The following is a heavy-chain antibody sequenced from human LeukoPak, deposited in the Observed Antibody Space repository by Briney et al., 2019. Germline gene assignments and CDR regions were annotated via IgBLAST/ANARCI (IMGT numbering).Heavy chain of an antibody. CDR1: GYTFTSYG. CDR3: ARDRALFYYGSGSCSIDY. CDR2: ISAYNGNT. D-gene: IGHD3-10*01. J-gene: IGHJ4*02. Sequence: GASVKVSCKASGYTFTSYGISWVRQAPGQGLEWMGWISAYNGNTNYAQKLQGRVTMTTDTPTSTAYMELRSLRSDDTAVYYCARDRALFYYGSGSCSIDYWGQGTLVTVSS. V-gene: IGHV1-18*04.